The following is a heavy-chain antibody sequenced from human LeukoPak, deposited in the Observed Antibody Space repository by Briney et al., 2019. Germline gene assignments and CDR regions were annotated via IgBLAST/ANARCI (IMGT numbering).Heavy chain of an antibody. CDR2: IYYSGST. CDR1: GDSISSYY. J-gene: IGHJ5*02. Sequence: SETLSLTCVVSGDSISSYYWSWIRQSPEKGLEWIGSIYYSGSTYYNPSLKSRVTISVDTSKNQFSLKLSSVTAADTAVYYCARGRYSGSYYWFDPWGQGTLVTVSS. V-gene: IGHV4-59*01. CDR3: ARGRYSGSYYWFDP. D-gene: IGHD1-26*01.